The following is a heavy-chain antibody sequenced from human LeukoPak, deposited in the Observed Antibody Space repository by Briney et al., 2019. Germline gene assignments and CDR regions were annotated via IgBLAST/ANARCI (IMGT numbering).Heavy chain of an antibody. Sequence: PGGSLRLSCAASGFTFRNYAMHWVRQAPGKGLDWVAGTWYDGSNKNYADSVKGRFTISRDNSKNTLYLQMNSLRAEDTAVYYCVRDGIAYNTYDFDYWGQGTLVTVSS. D-gene: IGHD1-1*01. J-gene: IGHJ4*02. V-gene: IGHV3-33*01. CDR1: GFTFRNYA. CDR3: VRDGIAYNTYDFDY. CDR2: TWYDGSNK.